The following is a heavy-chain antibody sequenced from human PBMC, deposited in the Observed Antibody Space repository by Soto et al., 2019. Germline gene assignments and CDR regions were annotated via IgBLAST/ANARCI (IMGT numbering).Heavy chain of an antibody. CDR2: ISYDGSNK. V-gene: IGHV3-30*18. J-gene: IGHJ4*02. CDR3: AKDRYVT. D-gene: IGHD2-2*01. Sequence: VGSLRLSCAASGFTFSSYGMHWVRQAPGKGPEWVAVISYDGSNKYYADSVKGRFTISRGNSKNTLYLQMNSLRAEDTAVYYCAKDRYVTWGQGTLVTVSS. CDR1: GFTFSSYG.